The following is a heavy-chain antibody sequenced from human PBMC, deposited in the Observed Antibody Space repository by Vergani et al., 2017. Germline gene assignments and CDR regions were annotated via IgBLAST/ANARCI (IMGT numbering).Heavy chain of an antibody. Sequence: QVQLQESGPGLVKPSETLSLTCAVSGYSISSGYYWGWIRQPPGKGLEWIGSIYHSGSTYYNPSLKSRVTISVDTSKNQFSLKLKSVIAADTAVYYCARDAGEGGGASTPGYWGQGTLVTVSS. CDR3: ARDAGEGGGASTPGY. D-gene: IGHD7-27*01. CDR1: GYSISSGYY. V-gene: IGHV4-38-2*01. CDR2: IYHSGST. J-gene: IGHJ4*02.